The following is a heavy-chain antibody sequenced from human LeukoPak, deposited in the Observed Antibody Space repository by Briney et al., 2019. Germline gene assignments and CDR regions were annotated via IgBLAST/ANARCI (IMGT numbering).Heavy chain of an antibody. CDR3: ASDLSIRWYYY. J-gene: IGHJ4*02. CDR1: GGSISSSTHY. V-gene: IGHV4-39*01. CDR2: IYYSGST. D-gene: IGHD6-13*01. Sequence: SETLSLTCTVSGGSISSSTHYWGWMRQPPGKGLEWIASIYYSGSTYYNPSLKSRVTLSVDTSKNQFSLKLSSVTAADTAVYYCASDLSIRWYYYWGQGTLVTVSS.